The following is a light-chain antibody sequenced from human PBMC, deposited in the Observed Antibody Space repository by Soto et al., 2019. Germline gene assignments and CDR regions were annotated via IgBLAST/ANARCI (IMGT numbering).Light chain of an antibody. Sequence: EIVLTQSPGTLSLSPGERATLSCRASQSVSNNYLAWYQQKPGQAPRLLIYGASNRATGIPDRFSGSGSGTDFTLNISRLEPEDFAGDYCPQYGSSGTFGQGTKVEIK. J-gene: IGKJ1*01. CDR2: GAS. CDR1: QSVSNNY. CDR3: PQYGSSGT. V-gene: IGKV3-20*01.